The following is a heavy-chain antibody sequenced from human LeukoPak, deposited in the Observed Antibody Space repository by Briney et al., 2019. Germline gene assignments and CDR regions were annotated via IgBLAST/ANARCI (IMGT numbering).Heavy chain of an antibody. J-gene: IGHJ6*02. D-gene: IGHD2-2*01. V-gene: IGHV4-4*07. Sequence: SETLSLTCTVSGGSISSYYWSWIRQPAGKGLEWIGRIYTSGSTNYNPSLKSRVTMSVDTSKNQFSLKLSSVTAADTAVYYCARGGPEANIVVVGYYYGMDVWGQGTTVTVSS. CDR2: IYTSGST. CDR1: GGSISSYY. CDR3: ARGGPEANIVVVGYYYGMDV.